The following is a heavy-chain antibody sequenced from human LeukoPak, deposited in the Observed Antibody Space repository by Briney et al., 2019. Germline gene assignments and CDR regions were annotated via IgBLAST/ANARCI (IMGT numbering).Heavy chain of an antibody. D-gene: IGHD5-18*01. Sequence: PGGSLRLSCAASGFTFSSYAMSWVRQVPGKGLEWVSVISGSGDNTYYADSVKGRFTISRDNSKNTLYLQMNTLRAEDTAIYYCAKVDRAMDPYYYYSYGMDVWGQGTTVTVSS. CDR1: GFTFSSYA. CDR3: AKVDRAMDPYYYYSYGMDV. V-gene: IGHV3-23*01. CDR2: ISGSGDNT. J-gene: IGHJ6*02.